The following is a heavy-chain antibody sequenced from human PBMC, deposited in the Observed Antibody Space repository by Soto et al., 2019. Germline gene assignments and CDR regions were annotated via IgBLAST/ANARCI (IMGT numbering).Heavy chain of an antibody. D-gene: IGHD6-19*01. CDR1: GFTFSNYA. J-gene: IGHJ3*02. CDR2: ISGSGGST. Sequence: GSLRLSCAASGFTFSNYAMSWVRQAPGKGLEWVSAISGSGGSTYYADSVKGRFTISRDNSKNTLFLQMNSLRAEDTAVFYCAKDHGSGWFNDAFDIWGQGTMVTVSS. V-gene: IGHV3-23*01. CDR3: AKDHGSGWFNDAFDI.